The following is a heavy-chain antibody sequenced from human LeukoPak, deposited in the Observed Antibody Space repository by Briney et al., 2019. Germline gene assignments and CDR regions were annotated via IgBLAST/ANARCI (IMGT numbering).Heavy chain of an antibody. V-gene: IGHV3-30*01. D-gene: IGHD3-3*01. J-gene: IGHJ4*02. Sequence: GGSLRLSCAASGFTFSSYAMHWVRQAPGKGLEWVAVISYDGSNKYYADSVKGRFTISRDNSKNTLYLQMNSLRAEDTAVYYCAREGPLEWFTFDYWGQGTLVTVSS. CDR3: AREGPLEWFTFDY. CDR2: ISYDGSNK. CDR1: GFTFSSYA.